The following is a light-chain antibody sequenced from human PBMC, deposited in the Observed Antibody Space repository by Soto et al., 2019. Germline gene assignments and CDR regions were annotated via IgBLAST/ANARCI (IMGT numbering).Light chain of an antibody. V-gene: IGKV3-15*01. CDR1: QSVSSN. Sequence: EIVMTQSPATLSVSPGERATLSCRASQSVSSNLAWYQQNRGQAPRLLIYGASTRATGVPARFSGSGSGTEFTLTISSLQSEDFAVYYGQQYINWPRTFGQGHKVEIK. J-gene: IGKJ1*01. CDR2: GAS. CDR3: QQYINWPRT.